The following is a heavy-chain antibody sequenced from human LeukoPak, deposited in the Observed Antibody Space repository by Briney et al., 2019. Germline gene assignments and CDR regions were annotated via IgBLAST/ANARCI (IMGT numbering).Heavy chain of an antibody. CDR3: AKKRGIYGDHARYFDY. CDR1: GFTFSSYG. Sequence: PGRSLRLSCAASGFTFSSYGMHWVRQAPGKGLEWVAVISYDGSNKYYADSVKGRFTISRDNSKNTLCLQMNSLRAKDTAVYYCAKKRGIYGDHARYFDYWGQGTLVTVSS. D-gene: IGHD4-17*01. J-gene: IGHJ4*02. V-gene: IGHV3-30*18. CDR2: ISYDGSNK.